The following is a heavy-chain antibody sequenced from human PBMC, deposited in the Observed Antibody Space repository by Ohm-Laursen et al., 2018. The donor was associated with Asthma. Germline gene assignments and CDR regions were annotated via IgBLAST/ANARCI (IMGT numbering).Heavy chain of an antibody. CDR1: GFTFSSYS. CDR2: IYSGGST. D-gene: IGHD3-10*01. CDR3: AKDRDYYGTAGFDY. V-gene: IGHV3-NL1*01. J-gene: IGHJ4*02. Sequence: SLRLSCTASGFTFSSYSMNWVRQAPGKGLEWVSVIYSGGSTYYADSVKGRSTISRDNSKNTLYLQMNSLRAEDTAVYCCAKDRDYYGTAGFDYWGQGTLVTVPS.